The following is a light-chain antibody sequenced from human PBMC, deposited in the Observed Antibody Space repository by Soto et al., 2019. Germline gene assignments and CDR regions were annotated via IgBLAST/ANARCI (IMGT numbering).Light chain of an antibody. CDR2: EVT. J-gene: IGLJ2*01. CDR3: QSYDSSLV. V-gene: IGLV2-14*01. CDR1: SGDIGSYNR. Sequence: QSALTQPASVSGSPGQSITISCTGTSGDIGSYNRVSWYQQHPGKAPKLIIYEVTDRPSGVSNRFSGSKSGNTASLTISGLQAEDEAEYYCQSYDSSLVFGGGTKLTVL.